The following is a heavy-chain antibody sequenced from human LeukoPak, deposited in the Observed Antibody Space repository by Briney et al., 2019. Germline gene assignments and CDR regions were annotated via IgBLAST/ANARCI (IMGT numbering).Heavy chain of an antibody. CDR2: ISGSGGST. V-gene: IGHV3-23*01. CDR3: AKSRAPTADPDAFDI. J-gene: IGHJ3*02. CDR1: GVTFSSDA. Sequence: GGALRLSCAASGVTFSSDAMSWGREAPGKGVEWGSGISGSGGSTYYADSVKGRFTISRDNSKNSLYLQMNSVRPEDTAIYYCAKSRAPTADPDAFDIWGQGTLVTVSS.